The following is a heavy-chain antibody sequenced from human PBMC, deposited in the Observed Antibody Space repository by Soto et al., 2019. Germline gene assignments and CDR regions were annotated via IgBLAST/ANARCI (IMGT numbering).Heavy chain of an antibody. CDR2: ISGSGSTI. D-gene: IGHD3-3*01. CDR3: ARDRGQYYDFWSGYRLQYYYYGMDV. V-gene: IGHV3-23*01. J-gene: IGHJ6*02. CDR1: GFTFSSYA. Sequence: PGGSLRLSCAASGFTFSSYAVSWVRQAPGKGPEWISSISGSGSTIYYADSVKGRFTISRDNSKNTLYLQMNSLRAEDTAVYYCARDRGQYYDFWSGYRLQYYYYGMDVWGQGTTVTVSS.